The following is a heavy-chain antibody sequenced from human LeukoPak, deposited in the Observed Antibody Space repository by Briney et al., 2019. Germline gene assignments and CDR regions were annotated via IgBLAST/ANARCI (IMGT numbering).Heavy chain of an antibody. CDR3: AELGITMIGGV. CDR2: ISSSGSTI. J-gene: IGHJ6*04. Sequence: GGSLRLSCAASGFIFSSYWMSWVRQAPGKGLEWVSYISSSGSTIYYADSVKGRFTISRDNAKNSLYLQMNSLRAEDTAVYYCAELGITMIGGVWGKGTTVTVSS. D-gene: IGHD3-10*02. V-gene: IGHV3-48*04. CDR1: GFIFSSYW.